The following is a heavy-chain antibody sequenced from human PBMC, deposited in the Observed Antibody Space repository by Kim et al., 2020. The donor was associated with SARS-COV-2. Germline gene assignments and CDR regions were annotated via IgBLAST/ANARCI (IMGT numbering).Heavy chain of an antibody. J-gene: IGHJ5*02. Sequence: SETLSLTCTVSGGSISSYYWSWIRQPPGKGLEWIGYIYYSGSTNYNPSLKSRVTISVDTSKNQFSLKLSSVTAADTAVYYCARLGNDYGDYWFDPWGQGTLVTVSS. CDR3: ARLGNDYGDYWFDP. D-gene: IGHD4-17*01. V-gene: IGHV4-59*08. CDR2: IYYSGST. CDR1: GGSISSYY.